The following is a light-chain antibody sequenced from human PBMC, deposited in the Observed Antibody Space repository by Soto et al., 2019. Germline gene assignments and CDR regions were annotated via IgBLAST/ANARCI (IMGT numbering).Light chain of an antibody. V-gene: IGKV3-20*01. J-gene: IGKJ5*01. CDR3: QQYGSSPIT. CDR2: GAS. Sequence: EIVLAQCPGTLALSPGEKATLSCRASQSVSSSYLARYQQKPGQAPRRLIYGASNRATGIPDRFSGSGSGTDFTLTISRLEPEHFTVYYCQQYGSSPITFGQGTRLET. CDR1: QSVSSSY.